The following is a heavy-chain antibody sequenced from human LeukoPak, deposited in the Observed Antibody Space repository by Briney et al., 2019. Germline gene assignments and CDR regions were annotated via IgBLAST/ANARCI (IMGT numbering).Heavy chain of an antibody. Sequence: PGRSLRLSCAASGFTFSSYGMHWVRQAPGKGLEWVAVISYDGSNKYYADSVKGRFTISRDNSKNTLFLQMNSLRPEDTAVFYCAKGSAIQLWSSFDYWGQGSLVTVSS. J-gene: IGHJ4*02. V-gene: IGHV3-30*18. CDR2: ISYDGSNK. CDR3: AKGSAIQLWSSFDY. CDR1: GFTFSSYG. D-gene: IGHD5-18*01.